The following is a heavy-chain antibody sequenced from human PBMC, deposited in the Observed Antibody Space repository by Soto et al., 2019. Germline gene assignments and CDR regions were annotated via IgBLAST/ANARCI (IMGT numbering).Heavy chain of an antibody. CDR2: IKEDGSEK. CDR1: GFSFSTFS. V-gene: IGHV3-7*03. D-gene: IGHD1-26*01. Sequence: VSLRLSCVASGFSFSTFSMAWVRQAPGKGLEWVAKIKEDGSEKYYVDSLKGRFTVSRDNAKNSLFLQINSLKVEDTAVYYCARGRGYYYGMDVWGPGTSVTSP. J-gene: IGHJ6*02. CDR3: ARGRGYYYGMDV.